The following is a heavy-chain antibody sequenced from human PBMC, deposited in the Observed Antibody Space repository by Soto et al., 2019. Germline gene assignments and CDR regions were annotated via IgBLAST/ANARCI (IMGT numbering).Heavy chain of an antibody. Sequence: PGGSLRLSCVASGFTFSSYGMHWVRQAPGKGLEWVAVTSYDGSNKYYAESVKGRSTISRDNSKNTLYLQMNSLRAEDTAVYYCAKDGGSYSLGWNYGMDVWGQGTTVTVSS. CDR3: AKDGGSYSLGWNYGMDV. D-gene: IGHD1-26*01. CDR2: TSYDGSNK. CDR1: GFTFSSYG. V-gene: IGHV3-30*18. J-gene: IGHJ6*02.